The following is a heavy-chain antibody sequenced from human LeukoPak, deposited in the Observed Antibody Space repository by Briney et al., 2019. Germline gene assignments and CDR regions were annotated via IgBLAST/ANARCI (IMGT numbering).Heavy chain of an antibody. Sequence: ASVKVSCKASGYTFTSYGINWVRQAPGQGLEWMGWISPYNGNTKYAETIQRRVTITTDTSTSTAYMELRSLSSDDTAVYYCARDQRGYGDSSGASKWIDPWGQGTLVTVSS. D-gene: IGHD4-17*01. CDR1: GYTFTSYG. V-gene: IGHV1-18*01. CDR2: ISPYNGNT. CDR3: ARDQRGYGDSSGASKWIDP. J-gene: IGHJ5*02.